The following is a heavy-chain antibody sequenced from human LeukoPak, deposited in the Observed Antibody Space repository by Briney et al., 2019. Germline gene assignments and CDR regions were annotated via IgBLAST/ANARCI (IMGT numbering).Heavy chain of an antibody. CDR2: INTDGGST. Sequence: GGSLRLSCAASGFTFGNYWMRWVRQAPGKGLVWVSRINTDGGSTSYADSVKGRFTISRDNAKNTLYLQMNSLRAEDTAVYYCARALYSNHFDYWGQGTLVTVSS. J-gene: IGHJ4*02. V-gene: IGHV3-74*01. CDR1: GFTFGNYW. CDR3: ARALYSNHFDY. D-gene: IGHD6-13*01.